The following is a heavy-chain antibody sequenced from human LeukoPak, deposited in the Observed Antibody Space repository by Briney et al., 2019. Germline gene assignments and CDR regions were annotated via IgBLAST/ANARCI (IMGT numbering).Heavy chain of an antibody. CDR2: IYYSGST. V-gene: IGHV4-59*01. J-gene: IGHJ4*02. Sequence: SETLSLTCTVSGGSISSYYWSWIRQPPGKGLEWIGYIYYSGSTNYNPSLKSRVTISVDTSKNQFSLKLSSVTAADTAVYYCARGAPGYCSRTTCPLDYWGQETLVTVSS. D-gene: IGHD2-2*01. CDR1: GGSISSYY. CDR3: ARGAPGYCSRTTCPLDY.